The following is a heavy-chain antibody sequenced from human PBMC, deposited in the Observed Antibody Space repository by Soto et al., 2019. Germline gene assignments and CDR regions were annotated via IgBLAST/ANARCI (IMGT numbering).Heavy chain of an antibody. J-gene: IGHJ3*02. Sequence: TSETLSLTCAVYGGSFSGYYWSWIRQPPGKGLEWIGEINHSGSTNYNPSLKSRVTISVDTSKNQFSLKLSSVTAADTAVYYCARFNSGSYYEAFDIWGQGTMVTVSS. CDR2: INHSGST. V-gene: IGHV4-34*01. D-gene: IGHD1-26*01. CDR3: ARFNSGSYYEAFDI. CDR1: GGSFSGYY.